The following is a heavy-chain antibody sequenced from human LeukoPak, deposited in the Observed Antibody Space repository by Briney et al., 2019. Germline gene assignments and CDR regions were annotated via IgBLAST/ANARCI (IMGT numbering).Heavy chain of an antibody. CDR2: IIPIFGTA. Sequence: ASVKVSCKASGGTFSSYAISWVRQAPGQGLEWMGGIIPIFGTANYAQKFQGRVTITADESTSTAYMELSSLRSEDTAVYYCARGTYFGYSGSWFFDYWGQGTLVTVSS. D-gene: IGHD6-13*01. CDR3: ARGTYFGYSGSWFFDY. J-gene: IGHJ4*02. CDR1: GGTFSSYA. V-gene: IGHV1-69*13.